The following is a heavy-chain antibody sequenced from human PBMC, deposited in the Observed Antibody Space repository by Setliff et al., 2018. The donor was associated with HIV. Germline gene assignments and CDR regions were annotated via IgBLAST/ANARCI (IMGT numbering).Heavy chain of an antibody. V-gene: IGHV3-7*01. CDR1: RFDFNNHW. CDR3: ARELRPGHGVDV. J-gene: IGHJ6*02. Sequence: LRLSCAASRFDFNNHWMCWVRQAPGKGLEWVANIGQDGSEKNYVDSVKGRFTISRDNAKNSMDLQMNSLRAEDTAIYHCARELRPGHGVDVWGQGTTVTVSS. CDR2: IGQDGSEK.